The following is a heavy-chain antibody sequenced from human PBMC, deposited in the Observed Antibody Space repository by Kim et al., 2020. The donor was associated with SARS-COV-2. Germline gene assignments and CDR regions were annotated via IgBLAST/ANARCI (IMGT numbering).Heavy chain of an antibody. CDR2: ISAYNGNT. D-gene: IGHD4-17*01. V-gene: IGHV1-18*01. CDR1: GYTFTSYG. Sequence: ASVKVSCKASGYTFTSYGISWVRQAPGQGLEWMGWISAYNGNTNYAQKLQGRVTMTTDTSTSTAYMELRSLRSDDTAVYYCARDPPWGPYGDYFGHNDYWGQGTLVTVSS. CDR3: ARDPPWGPYGDYFGHNDY. J-gene: IGHJ4*02.